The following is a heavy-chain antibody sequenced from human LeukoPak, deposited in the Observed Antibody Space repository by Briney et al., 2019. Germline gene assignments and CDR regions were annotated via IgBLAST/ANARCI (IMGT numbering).Heavy chain of an antibody. J-gene: IGHJ4*02. CDR3: ARGMRYSSAYYFDY. CDR2: IYYTGTA. V-gene: IGHV4-39*01. Sequence: SETLSLTCTVSGVSISSISYYWGWVRQSPGKGLDWIGTIYYTGTAYYNPSLRSRVTISLNTSKSQFSLKLNSVTAADTAVYYCARGMRYSSAYYFDYWGQGTLVTVSS. D-gene: IGHD6-25*01. CDR1: GVSISSISYY.